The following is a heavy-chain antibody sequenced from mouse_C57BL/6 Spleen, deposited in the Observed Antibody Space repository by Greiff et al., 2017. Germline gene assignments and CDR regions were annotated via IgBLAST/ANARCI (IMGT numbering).Heavy chain of an antibody. CDR2: ISSGGSYT. J-gene: IGHJ2*01. CDR3: ARGGNYPDY. Sequence: EVKLVESGGDLVKPGGSLKLSCAASGFTFSSYGMSWVRQTPDKRLEWVATISSGGSYTYYPDSVKGRFTISRENAKNTLYLQMSSLKSEDTAMYYCARGGNYPDYWGQGTTLTVSS. CDR1: GFTFSSYG. V-gene: IGHV5-6*02.